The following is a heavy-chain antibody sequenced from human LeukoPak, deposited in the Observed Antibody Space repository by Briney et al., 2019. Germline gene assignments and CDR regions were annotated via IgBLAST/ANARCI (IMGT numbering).Heavy chain of an antibody. V-gene: IGHV3-23*01. J-gene: IGHJ4*02. CDR3: AKEGFGYCSGGSCYYFDY. D-gene: IGHD2-15*01. CDR1: GFTFSSYA. CDR2: ISGSGGST. Sequence: GGSLRFSCAASGFTFSSYAMNWVRQAPGKGLEWVSAISGSGGSTYNADSVKGRFTISRDNSKNTLYLQMNSLRAEDTAVYYCAKEGFGYCSGGSCYYFDYWGQGTLVTVSS.